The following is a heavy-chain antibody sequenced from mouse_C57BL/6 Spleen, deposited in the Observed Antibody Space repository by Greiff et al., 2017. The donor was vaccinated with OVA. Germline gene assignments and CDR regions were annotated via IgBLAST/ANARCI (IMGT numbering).Heavy chain of an antibody. CDR3: AYGNYSYAIDY. D-gene: IGHD2-10*02. J-gene: IGHJ4*01. Sequence: QVQLQQSGPELVKPGASVKISCKASGYAFSSSWMNWVKQRPGKGLEWIGRIYPGDGDPNYNGKFKGKATLTADKSSSTAYMQLSSLTSEDSAVYFGAYGNYSYAIDYWGQGTSVTVSS. CDR1: GYAFSSSW. V-gene: IGHV1-82*01. CDR2: IYPGDGDP.